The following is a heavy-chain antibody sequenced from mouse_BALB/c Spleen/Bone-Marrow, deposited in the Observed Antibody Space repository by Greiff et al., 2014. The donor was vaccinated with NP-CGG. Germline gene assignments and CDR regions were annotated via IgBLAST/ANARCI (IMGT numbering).Heavy chain of an antibody. Sequence: VQRVESGPGLVAPSQSLSITCTVPGFSLTSYGVHWVRQPPGKGLEWLGVIWAGGSTNYNSALMSRLSISKDNSKSQVFLKMNSLQTDDTAMYYCARVTGTDWYFDVWGAGTTVTVSS. CDR3: ARVTGTDWYFDV. J-gene: IGHJ1*01. D-gene: IGHD4-1*01. CDR2: IWAGGST. CDR1: GFSLTSYG. V-gene: IGHV2-9*02.